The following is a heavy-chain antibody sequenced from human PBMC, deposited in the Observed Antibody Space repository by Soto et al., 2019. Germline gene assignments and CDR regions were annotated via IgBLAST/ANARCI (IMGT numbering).Heavy chain of an antibody. D-gene: IGHD4-17*01. V-gene: IGHV4-31*03. CDR1: GGSINDGSYH. CDR2: IFYTGSK. CDR3: ARLDYGVSAFGL. J-gene: IGHJ4*02. Sequence: TSETLSLTCTVSGGSINDGSYHWSWLRQHPGKGLEFIGYIFYTGSKYHNPSLETRVTMSADTSNNEVSLRLHSLTAADTAVYYCARLDYGVSAFGLWGRGTLVTVSS.